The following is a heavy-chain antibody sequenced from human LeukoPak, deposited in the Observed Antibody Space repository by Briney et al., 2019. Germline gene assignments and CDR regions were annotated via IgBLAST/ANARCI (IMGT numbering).Heavy chain of an antibody. CDR1: GGSISSGNYY. D-gene: IGHD4/OR15-4a*01. CDR3: ARESDLSNYDRTDY. Sequence: SQTLSLTCTVSGGSISSGNYYWSWIRQPAGEGLEWIGRIYTSGSTTYNPSLKSRVTISADTSKNQVSLELSSVTAADTAMYYCARESDLSNYDRTDYWGQGTLVTVSS. V-gene: IGHV4-61*02. J-gene: IGHJ4*02. CDR2: IYTSGST.